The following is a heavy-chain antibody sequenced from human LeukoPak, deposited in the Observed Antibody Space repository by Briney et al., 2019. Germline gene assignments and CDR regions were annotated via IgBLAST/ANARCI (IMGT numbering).Heavy chain of an antibody. V-gene: IGHV1-69*04. D-gene: IGHD1-26*01. CDR1: GYTFTSYD. CDR3: ARGVRRNSGSDLLDY. Sequence: SVKVSCKASGYTFTSYDINWVRQAPGQGLEWMGRIIPILGIANYAQKFQGRVTITADKSTSTAYMELSSLRSEDTAVYYCARGVRRNSGSDLLDYWGQGTLVTVSS. CDR2: IIPILGIA. J-gene: IGHJ4*02.